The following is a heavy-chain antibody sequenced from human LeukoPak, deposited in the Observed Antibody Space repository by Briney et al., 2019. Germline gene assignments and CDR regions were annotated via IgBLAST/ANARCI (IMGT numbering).Heavy chain of an antibody. J-gene: IGHJ4*02. CDR1: GFTFSDYW. CDR3: AKGDNIVPTIVDY. CDR2: IKQDGNEK. V-gene: IGHV3-7*03. Sequence: PGGSLRLSCVASGFTFSDYWMTWVRQAPGTGLEWVANIKQDGNEKYYVDSVKGRFTISRDNAKNSLHLQMDNLRAEDTAVYYCAKGDNIVPTIVDYWGQGTLVTVSS. D-gene: IGHD5-12*01.